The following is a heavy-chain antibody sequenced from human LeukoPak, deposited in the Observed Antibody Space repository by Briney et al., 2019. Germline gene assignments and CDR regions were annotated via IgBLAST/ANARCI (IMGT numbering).Heavy chain of an antibody. Sequence: PGGSLRLSCAASGFTLNTHWMIWVRQAPGKGLEWVANIKQDGRDTYYVDSVKGRLTISRDNAKNSLNLQMNSLRAEDTAMYYCATSEGYWGQGTLVTVSS. CDR1: GFTLNTHW. J-gene: IGHJ4*02. V-gene: IGHV3-7*03. CDR2: IKQDGRDT. CDR3: ATSEGY.